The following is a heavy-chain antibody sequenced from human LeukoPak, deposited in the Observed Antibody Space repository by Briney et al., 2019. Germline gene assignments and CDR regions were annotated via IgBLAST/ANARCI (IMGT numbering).Heavy chain of an antibody. J-gene: IGHJ5*02. Sequence: ASVKVSCKASGYTFTSYAMHWVRQAPGQRLEWMGWINAGNGNTKYSQKFQGRVTITRDTSASTAYMELSSLRSEDTAMYYCARYYSGYCSGGSCSWFDPWGQGTLVTVSS. CDR2: INAGNGNT. V-gene: IGHV1-3*01. CDR1: GYTFTSYA. D-gene: IGHD2-15*01. CDR3: ARYYSGYCSGGSCSWFDP.